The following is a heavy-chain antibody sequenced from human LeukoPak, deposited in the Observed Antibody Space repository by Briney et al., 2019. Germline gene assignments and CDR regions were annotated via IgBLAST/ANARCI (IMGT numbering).Heavy chain of an antibody. CDR1: GFTFSSYA. V-gene: IGHV3-23*01. CDR3: AKVGNVDIVATIYYYYGMDV. J-gene: IGHJ6*02. CDR2: ISGSGGST. Sequence: GGSLRLSCAASGFTFSSYAMSWVRQAPGKGLEWVSAISGSGGSTYYADSVKGRLTISRGNSKNTLYLQMNSLRAEDTAVYYCAKVGNVDIVATIYYYYGMDVWGQGITVTVSS. D-gene: IGHD5-12*01.